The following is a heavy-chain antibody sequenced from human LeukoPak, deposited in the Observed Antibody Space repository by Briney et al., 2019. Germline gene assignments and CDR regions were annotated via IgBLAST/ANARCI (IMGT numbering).Heavy chain of an antibody. V-gene: IGHV1-2*02. CDR3: ARVRSGGVQFDY. CDR2: TNPNSGGT. Sequence: ASVKVSCKASGYTFTGYYMHWVRQAPGQGLEWMGWTNPNSGGTNYAQKFQGRVTMTRDTSISTAYMELSRLRSDDTAVYYCARVRSGGVQFDYWGQGTLVTVSS. J-gene: IGHJ4*02. CDR1: GYTFTGYY. D-gene: IGHD3-16*01.